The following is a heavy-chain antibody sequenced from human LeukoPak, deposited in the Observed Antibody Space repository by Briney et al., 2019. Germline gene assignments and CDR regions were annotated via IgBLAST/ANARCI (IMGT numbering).Heavy chain of an antibody. V-gene: IGHV3-43*01. CDR2: ISWDGGGT. CDR1: GFTFDVFT. CDR3: AKNGDGVAVAGVACDY. J-gene: IGHJ4*02. D-gene: IGHD6-19*01. Sequence: QPGGSLSPSCAPSGFTFDVFTMQWVRQAPGKGLEWVSLISWDGGGTYYAHSVTGRFTISRDNSKNSLYLQMNSLRTEDTALYYCAKNGDGVAVAGVACDYWGQGTLVTVSS.